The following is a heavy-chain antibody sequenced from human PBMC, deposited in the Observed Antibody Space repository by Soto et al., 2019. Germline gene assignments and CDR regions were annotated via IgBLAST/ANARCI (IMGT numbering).Heavy chain of an antibody. CDR2: IRDDGNNK. D-gene: IGHD1-26*01. V-gene: IGHV3-33*01. Sequence: QVQLVESGGGVVQPGRSLRLSCAASGFTFSNYGMHWVRQAPGKGLEWVAVIRDDGNNKNYADSVKGRFTISRDNSKNTLYLQLNSLRAEDSAFYDCAREGILAATGAFDIWGQGTMVTVSS. CDR3: AREGILAATGAFDI. J-gene: IGHJ3*02. CDR1: GFTFSNYG.